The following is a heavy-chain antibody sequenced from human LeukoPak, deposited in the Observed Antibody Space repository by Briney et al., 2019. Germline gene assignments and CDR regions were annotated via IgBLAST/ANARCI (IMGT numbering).Heavy chain of an antibody. Sequence: GGSLRLSCAASGFTVSSNYMSWVRQAPGKGLEWVSSISSSSSYIYYADSVKGRFTISRDNAKNSLYLQMNSLRAEDTAVYYCARDQGLGIYVWGSYGAFDIWGQGTMVTVSS. J-gene: IGHJ3*02. CDR3: ARDQGLGIYVWGSYGAFDI. V-gene: IGHV3-21*01. CDR1: GFTVSSNY. CDR2: ISSSSSYI. D-gene: IGHD3-16*01.